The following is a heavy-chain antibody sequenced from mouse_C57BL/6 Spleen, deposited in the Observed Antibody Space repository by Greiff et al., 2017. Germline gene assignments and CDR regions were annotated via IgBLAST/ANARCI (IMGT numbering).Heavy chain of an antibody. D-gene: IGHD1-1*01. J-gene: IGHJ2*01. V-gene: IGHV1-9*01. CDR2: ILPGIGST. CDR3: ARNYPYFDY. Sequence: IQLQQSGAELMKPGASVKLSCKATGYTFPGYWIEWVKQRPGHGLEWIGEILPGIGSTNYNEKFKGKATFTADTSTNTAYMQLRSLTTEETPIYYCARNYPYFDYGGQGTTLTGSS. CDR1: GYTFPGYW.